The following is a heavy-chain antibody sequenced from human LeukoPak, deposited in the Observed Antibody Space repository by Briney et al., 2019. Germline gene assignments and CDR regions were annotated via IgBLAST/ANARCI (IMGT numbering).Heavy chain of an antibody. J-gene: IGHJ4*02. D-gene: IGHD3-22*01. CDR1: GDSFSSNSAT. V-gene: IGHV6-1*01. Sequence: SQTLSLTCGISGDSFSSNSATWTWIRQSPSRGLEWLGRTYYRSKWSNDYAVSVKSRITINPDTSKNQFSLQLNSVTPEDTAVYYCARGIADSTGYYYVDYWGQGTLVTVSS. CDR2: TYYRSKWSN. CDR3: ARGIADSTGYYYVDY.